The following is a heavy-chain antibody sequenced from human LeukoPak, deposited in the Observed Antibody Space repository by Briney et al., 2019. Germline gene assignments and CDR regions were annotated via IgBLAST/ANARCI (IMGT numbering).Heavy chain of an antibody. V-gene: IGHV1-69*05. D-gene: IGHD6-19*01. Sequence: SVKVSCKASGGTFSSYAISWVRQAPGQGLEWMGRIIPIFGTANYAQKFQGRVTITTDESTSTAYMELSSLRSEDTAVYYCARHPGIAVADYYLDYWGQGTLVTVSS. CDR2: IIPIFGTA. CDR3: ARHPGIAVADYYLDY. J-gene: IGHJ4*02. CDR1: GGTFSSYA.